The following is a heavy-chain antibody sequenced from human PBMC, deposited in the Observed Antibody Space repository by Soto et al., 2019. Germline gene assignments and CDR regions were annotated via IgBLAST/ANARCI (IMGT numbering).Heavy chain of an antibody. CDR2: IYTGGST. CDR1: GFTVSSNY. Sequence: EVQLVESGGGLVQPGGSLRLSCAASGFTVSSNYMSWVRQAPGKGLEWVSVIYTGGSTYYADSVKGRFTISRDNSKNTLYLQMNSLRAEDTAVYYCARHGGIAVAGTIGDAFDVWGQGTMVTVSS. V-gene: IGHV3-66*04. J-gene: IGHJ3*01. D-gene: IGHD6-19*01. CDR3: ARHGGIAVAGTIGDAFDV.